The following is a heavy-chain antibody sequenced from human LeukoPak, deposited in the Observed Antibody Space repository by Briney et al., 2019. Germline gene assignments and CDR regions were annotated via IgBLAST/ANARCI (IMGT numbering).Heavy chain of an antibody. CDR3: ARGKYYGSGSYFDY. V-gene: IGHV4-30-2*01. D-gene: IGHD3-10*01. Sequence: PSQTLSLTCAVSGGSISSGGYSWSWIRQPPGKGLEWIGYIYHSGSTYYNPSLKSRVTISVDRSKNQFSLKLSPVTAADTAVYYCARGKYYGSGSYFDYWGQGTLVTVSS. J-gene: IGHJ4*02. CDR2: IYHSGST. CDR1: GGSISSGGYS.